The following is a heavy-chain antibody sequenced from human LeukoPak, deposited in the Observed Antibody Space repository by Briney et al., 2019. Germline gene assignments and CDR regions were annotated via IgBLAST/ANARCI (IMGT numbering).Heavy chain of an antibody. CDR2: ISVGSKSI. J-gene: IGHJ4*02. CDR1: GYTFSSYS. CDR3: ARLRRNSDRSGYYYYYDY. V-gene: IGHV3-21*01. D-gene: IGHD3-22*01. Sequence: KTGGSLRLSCAASGYTFSSYSINWVRQAPGKGLEWVSSISVGSKSIYYADSVRGRFSISRDDARNSLYLQMGSLRGDDTGVYYCARLRRNSDRSGYYYYYDYWGQGTLVTVSS.